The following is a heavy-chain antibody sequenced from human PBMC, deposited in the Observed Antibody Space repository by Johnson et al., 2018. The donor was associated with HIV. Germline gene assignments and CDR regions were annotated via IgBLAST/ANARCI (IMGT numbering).Heavy chain of an antibody. Sequence: VQLVESGGGLVQPGGSLRLSCPASGFTFSNSAMNWVRQAPGKGLEWVSIIYSDSDTYYADSVKGRFTIPRDNSKNTPYLQMNSLKTEDTAVYYCSTDLGLEWSEGNDAFDVWGQGTMVTVSS. J-gene: IGHJ3*01. D-gene: IGHD3-3*01. CDR3: STDLGLEWSEGNDAFDV. CDR1: GFTFSNSA. CDR2: IYSDSDT. V-gene: IGHV3-66*01.